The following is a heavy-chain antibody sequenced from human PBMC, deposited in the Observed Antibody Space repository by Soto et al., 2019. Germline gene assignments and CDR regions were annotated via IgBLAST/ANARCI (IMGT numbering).Heavy chain of an antibody. Sequence: ASVKVSCKASGYTFTGYYMHWVRQAPGQGLEWMGWINPNSGGTNYAQKFQGWVTMTRDTSISTAYMALSRLRSDDPAVYYCARGSCMGGSCRLNMGYYYGMDVWGQGTTVTVSS. CDR1: GYTFTGYY. CDR3: ARGSCMGGSCRLNMGYYYGMDV. CDR2: INPNSGGT. J-gene: IGHJ6*02. V-gene: IGHV1-2*04. D-gene: IGHD2-15*01.